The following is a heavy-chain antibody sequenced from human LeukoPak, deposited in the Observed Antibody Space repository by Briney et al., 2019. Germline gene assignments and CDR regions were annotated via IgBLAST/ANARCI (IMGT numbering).Heavy chain of an antibody. CDR1: AFIFSSYA. J-gene: IGHJ4*02. CDR2: ISYDGSNK. Sequence: PGRSLRLSCAPAAFIFSSYAIHCVRQAPSNLMEWVAVISYDGSNKYYADSVKGRFTISRDNSKNTLYLQMNSLRAEDTAVYFCARDRGRYFVEGSDYWGQGTLVTVSS. V-gene: IGHV3-30-3*01. D-gene: IGHD3-9*01. CDR3: ARDRGRYFVEGSDY.